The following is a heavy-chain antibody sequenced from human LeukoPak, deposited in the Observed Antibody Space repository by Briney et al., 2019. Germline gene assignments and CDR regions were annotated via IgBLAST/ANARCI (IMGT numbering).Heavy chain of an antibody. Sequence: SETLSLTCTVSGGSISSYYWSWIRQPAGKGLEWIGRIYTSGSTNYNPSLKSRVTMSVDTSKNQFSLKLSSVTAADTAVYYCARRGGSGSYVLWIPFDNWFDPWGQGTLVTVSS. J-gene: IGHJ5*02. CDR1: GGSISSYY. CDR2: IYTSGST. V-gene: IGHV4-4*07. CDR3: ARRGGSGSYVLWIPFDNWFDP. D-gene: IGHD3-10*01.